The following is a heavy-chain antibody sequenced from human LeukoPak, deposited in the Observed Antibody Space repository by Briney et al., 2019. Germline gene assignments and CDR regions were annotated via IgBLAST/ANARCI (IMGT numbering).Heavy chain of an antibody. Sequence: SETLSLTCTVSGGSISSRSYYWSWIRQAPGKGLEWIGEINQSGSTNYNPSLKSRVTISVDTSKNQFSLKLSSVTAADTAVYYCATEPGYCSGGRCYGGWFDPWGQGTLVTVSS. D-gene: IGHD2-15*01. CDR2: INQSGST. V-gene: IGHV4-39*07. CDR1: GGSISSRSYY. CDR3: ATEPGYCSGGRCYGGWFDP. J-gene: IGHJ5*02.